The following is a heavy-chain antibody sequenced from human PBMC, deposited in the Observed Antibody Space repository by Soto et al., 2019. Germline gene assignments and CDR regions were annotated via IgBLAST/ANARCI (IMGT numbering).Heavy chain of an antibody. J-gene: IGHJ4*02. Sequence: EVQLLESGGGLVQPGGSLRLSCAASGFTISTYVMSWVRQAPGKGLEWVSAISGSSDNTYYADSARGRFTISRDPSKSTLYLQMNSLRAEDTAVYYCAKDRKGSYCSGGTCYSFDYWGPGTLVTVSS. V-gene: IGHV3-23*01. CDR3: AKDRKGSYCSGGTCYSFDY. CDR2: ISGSSDNT. D-gene: IGHD2-15*01. CDR1: GFTISTYV.